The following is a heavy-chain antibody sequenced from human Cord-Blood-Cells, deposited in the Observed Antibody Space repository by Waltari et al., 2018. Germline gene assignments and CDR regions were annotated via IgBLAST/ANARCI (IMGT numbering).Heavy chain of an antibody. CDR2: IYYSGST. J-gene: IGHJ3*02. Sequence: QVQLQESGPGLVTPSHTLSPSCTVSCGSIRSVGSYWSWIRQPPGKGLEWIGYIYYSGSTYYNPSLKSRVTISVDTSKNQFSLKLSSVTAADTAVYYCARAHDAFDIWGQGTMVTVSS. CDR3: ARAHDAFDI. V-gene: IGHV4-31*03. CDR1: CGSIRSVGSY.